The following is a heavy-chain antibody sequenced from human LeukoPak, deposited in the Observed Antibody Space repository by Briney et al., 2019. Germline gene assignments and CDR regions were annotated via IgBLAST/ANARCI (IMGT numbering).Heavy chain of an antibody. J-gene: IGHJ4*02. D-gene: IGHD3-10*01. CDR1: GFTFSSYA. Sequence: GGSLRLSCAASGFTFSSYAMSWVRQAPGKGLELVSAISASGGSTYYADSVKGRFTISRDNSKNTLYLQMNSLRAEDTAVYYCAKDGRIYGSGSYPYFDYWGQGTLVTVSS. CDR2: ISASGGST. V-gene: IGHV3-23*01. CDR3: AKDGRIYGSGSYPYFDY.